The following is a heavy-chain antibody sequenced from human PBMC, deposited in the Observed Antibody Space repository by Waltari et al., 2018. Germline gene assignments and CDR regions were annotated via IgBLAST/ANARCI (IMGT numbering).Heavy chain of an antibody. V-gene: IGHV3-7*01. CDR3: ARGGSWAIDY. J-gene: IGHJ4*02. CDR2: IKQDGSEK. CDR1: GFTFSDYW. D-gene: IGHD3-16*01. Sequence: EVRLVESGGGLVQPGGSLRLSCAASGFTFSDYWMSWVHQAPGQGLEWVANIKQDGSEKYQVDPVKGRFTISRDNAKNSLYLQMNSLRAEDTAVYFCARGGSWAIDYWGQGTLVTVSS.